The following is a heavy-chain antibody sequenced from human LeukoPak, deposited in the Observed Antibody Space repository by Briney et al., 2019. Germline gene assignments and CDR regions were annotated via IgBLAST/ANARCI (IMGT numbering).Heavy chain of an antibody. CDR2: IYTSGTT. CDR3: ARKTYDSGTYFGS. V-gene: IGHV4-61*02. CDR1: GGSVRRGNYY. D-gene: IGHD3-10*01. Sequence: SSQTLSLTCTVSGGSVRRGNYYWTWIRQPAGSGLEWIGRIYTSGTTDYNPSLRTRVTISVDASRNQFSLNLSSVTAADTAVYYCARKTYDSGTYFGSWGQGTLVTVSS. J-gene: IGHJ5*01.